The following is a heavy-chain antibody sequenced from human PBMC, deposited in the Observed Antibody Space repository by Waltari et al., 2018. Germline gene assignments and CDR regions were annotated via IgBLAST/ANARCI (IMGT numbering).Heavy chain of an antibody. CDR1: GYTFTSYA. CDR2: INAGNGNT. D-gene: IGHD6-19*01. V-gene: IGHV1-3*01. Sequence: QVQLVQSGAEVKKPGASVQVSCKASGYTFTSYAMHWVRQAPGQRLEWMGWINAGNGNTKYSQKFQGRVTITRDTSASTAYMELSSLRSEDTAVYYCARGDYSSGWYGYWGQGTLVTVSS. CDR3: ARGDYSSGWYGY. J-gene: IGHJ4*02.